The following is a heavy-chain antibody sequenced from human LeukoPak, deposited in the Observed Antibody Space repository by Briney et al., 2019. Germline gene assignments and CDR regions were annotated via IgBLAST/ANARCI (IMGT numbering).Heavy chain of an antibody. D-gene: IGHD3-10*01. Sequence: ASVKVSCKASGYTFTRYGISWVRQAPGQGLEWMGWISAYNGNTNYAQKLQGRVTMTTDTSTSTAYMELRSLRSDDTAVYYCARCRGVLLWFGELTAVDAFDIWGQGTMVTVSS. V-gene: IGHV1-18*01. J-gene: IGHJ3*02. CDR3: ARCRGVLLWFGELTAVDAFDI. CDR1: GYTFTRYG. CDR2: ISAYNGNT.